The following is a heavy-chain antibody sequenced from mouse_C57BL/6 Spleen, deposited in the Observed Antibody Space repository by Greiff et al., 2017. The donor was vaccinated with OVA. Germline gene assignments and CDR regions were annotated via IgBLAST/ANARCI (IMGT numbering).Heavy chain of an antibody. V-gene: IGHV5-4*01. CDR2: ISDGGSYT. J-gene: IGHJ2*01. CDR1: GFTFSSYA. Sequence: EVQLVESGGGLVKPGGSLKLSCAASGFTFSSYAMSWVRQTPEKRLEWVATISDGGSYTYYPDNVKGRFTISRDNAKNNLYLQMSHLKSEDTAMYYCARGDLNYWGQGTTLTVSS. CDR3: ARGDLNY. D-gene: IGHD3-3*01.